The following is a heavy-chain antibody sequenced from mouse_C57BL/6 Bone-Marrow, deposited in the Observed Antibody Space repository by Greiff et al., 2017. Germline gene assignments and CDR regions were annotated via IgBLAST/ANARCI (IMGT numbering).Heavy chain of an antibody. CDR1: GFNIKDDY. Sequence: DVQLQESGAELVRPGASVKLSCTASGFNIKDDYMHWVKQRPEQGLEWIGWIDPENGDTEFASKFQGKATITADTSSNTAYLQLSSLTSEDTAVYYCTTYGYYPWFAYWGQGTLVTVSA. CDR2: IDPENGDT. D-gene: IGHD2-3*01. J-gene: IGHJ3*01. V-gene: IGHV14-4*01. CDR3: TTYGYYPWFAY.